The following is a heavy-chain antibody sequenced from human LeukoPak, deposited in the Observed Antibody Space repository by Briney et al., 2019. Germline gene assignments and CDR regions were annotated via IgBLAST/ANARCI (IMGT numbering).Heavy chain of an antibody. CDR3: ARLVEDAFDI. CDR1: GGTFSSYA. J-gene: IGHJ3*02. Sequence: SVKVSCKASGGTFSSYAISWVRQAPGQGLEWMGGIIPIFGTANYAQKFQGRVTITTDESTSTAYMELSSLRSENTAVYYCARLVEDAFDIWGQGTMVTVSS. CDR2: IIPIFGTA. V-gene: IGHV1-69*05. D-gene: IGHD2-15*01.